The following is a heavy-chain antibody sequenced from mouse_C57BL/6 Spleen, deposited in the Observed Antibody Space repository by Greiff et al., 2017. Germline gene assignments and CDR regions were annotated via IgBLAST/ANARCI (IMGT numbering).Heavy chain of an antibody. Sequence: VQLQQSGAELVRPGTSVKVSCKASGYAFTNYLIEWVKQRPGQGLEWIGVINPGSGGTNYNEKFKGKATLTADKSSSTAYMQLSSLTSEDSAVYFCARADYYGPWFADWGQGTLVTVSA. CDR2: INPGSGGT. CDR1: GYAFTNYL. J-gene: IGHJ3*01. D-gene: IGHD1-2*01. V-gene: IGHV1-54*01. CDR3: ARADYYGPWFAD.